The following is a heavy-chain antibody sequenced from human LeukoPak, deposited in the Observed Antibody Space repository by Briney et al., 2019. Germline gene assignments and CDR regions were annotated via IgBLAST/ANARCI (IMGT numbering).Heavy chain of an antibody. D-gene: IGHD6-13*01. V-gene: IGHV3-23*01. CDR3: AKVRGSSWGPFDY. Sequence: QPGGSLRLSCAASGFTLSSHAMSWVRQAPGKGLEWVSVITGSGDSTYYADSVKGRFTISRDNSKNMLYLQMNSLRAEDTAIYYCAKVRGSSWGPFDYWGQGTLVTVSS. CDR1: GFTLSSHA. J-gene: IGHJ4*02. CDR2: ITGSGDST.